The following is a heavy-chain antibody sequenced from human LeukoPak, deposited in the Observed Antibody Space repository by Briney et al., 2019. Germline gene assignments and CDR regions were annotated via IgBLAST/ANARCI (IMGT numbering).Heavy chain of an antibody. J-gene: IGHJ4*02. D-gene: IGHD4-17*01. CDR3: ARDPTPGDPPHY. Sequence: GGSLRLSCAASGFTFSSYSMNWVRQAPGKGLDWVSSISSSSSSYIYYADSVKGRFTISRDNAKNSLYLQMNSLRAEDTAVYYCARDPTPGDPPHYWGQGTLVTVSS. CDR1: GFTFSSYS. V-gene: IGHV3-21*01. CDR2: ISSSSSSYI.